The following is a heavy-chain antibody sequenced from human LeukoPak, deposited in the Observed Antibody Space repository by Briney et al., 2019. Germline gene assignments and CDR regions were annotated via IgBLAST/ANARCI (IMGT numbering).Heavy chain of an antibody. V-gene: IGHV3-30-3*01. J-gene: IGHJ4*02. CDR1: GFTFSRYA. CDR3: ARGLLETTTSYFDY. D-gene: IGHD2/OR15-2a*01. CDR2: ITYDGYNK. Sequence: GGSLRLSCAASGFTFSRYAMHWVRQAPGKGLEWVAVITYDGYNKYYADSVKGRFTISRDNSENSLYLQMNSLRTEDTAVYYCARGLLETTTSYFDYWGQGTLVTVSS.